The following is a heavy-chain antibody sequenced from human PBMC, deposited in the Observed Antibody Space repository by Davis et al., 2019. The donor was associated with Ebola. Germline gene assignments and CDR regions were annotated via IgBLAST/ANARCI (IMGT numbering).Heavy chain of an antibody. J-gene: IGHJ4*02. D-gene: IGHD4-17*01. CDR3: ARHDYGDSHFDY. CDR2: IKVDGGEK. Sequence: GGSLRLSCAASGFIFSNYWMSWVRQAPGKGPEWVAIIKVDGGEKYYVDSVKGRFTISRDNSKYTLYLQMNSLRAEDTAVYYCARHDYGDSHFDYWGQGTLVTVSS. V-gene: IGHV3-7*03. CDR1: GFIFSNYW.